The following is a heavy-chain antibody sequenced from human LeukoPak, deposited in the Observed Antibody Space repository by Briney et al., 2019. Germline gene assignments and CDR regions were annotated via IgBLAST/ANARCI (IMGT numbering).Heavy chain of an antibody. CDR2: INPKSGDT. CDR1: GYTFTNYH. CDR3: ARGVYYGSGSYVFEY. Sequence: AASVKVSCKTSGYTFTNYHIQWVRQAPGQGLQWMGRINPKSGDTKFAQGFQGRVTLTRDTSIDTAYSEVTGLTSDDTAVYYCARGVYYGSGSYVFEYWGQGTQIIVSS. V-gene: IGHV1-2*02. D-gene: IGHD3-10*01. J-gene: IGHJ4*02.